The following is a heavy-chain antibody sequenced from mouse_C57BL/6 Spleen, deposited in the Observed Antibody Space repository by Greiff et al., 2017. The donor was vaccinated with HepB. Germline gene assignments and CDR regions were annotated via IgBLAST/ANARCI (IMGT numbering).Heavy chain of an antibody. CDR2: ISYDGSN. J-gene: IGHJ3*01. CDR1: GYSITSGYY. D-gene: IGHD3-2*02. V-gene: IGHV3-6*01. CDR3: ASGGSAGCGFAY. Sequence: EVKLQESGPGLVKPSQSLSLTCSVTGYSITSGYYWNWIRQCPGNKLEWMGYISYDGSNNYNPSLKNRITITRDTSKNQVFLKLNSVTTEDTATYYCASGGSAGCGFAYWGQGTLVTVSA.